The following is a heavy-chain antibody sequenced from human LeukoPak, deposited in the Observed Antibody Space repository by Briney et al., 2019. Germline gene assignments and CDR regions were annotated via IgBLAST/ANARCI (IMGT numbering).Heavy chain of an antibody. CDR1: GFTFSTYW. V-gene: IGHV3-7*01. CDR2: IKQDGSDK. CDR3: ARVLPVASRDY. J-gene: IGHJ4*02. Sequence: GGSLRLSCAASGFTFSTYWMSWVRQAPGKGPEWVANIKQDGSDKFYVDSVKGRFTISRDNAKNSMYLQMNSLRAEDTAVYYCARVLPVASRDYWGQGTLVTVSS. D-gene: IGHD2-2*01.